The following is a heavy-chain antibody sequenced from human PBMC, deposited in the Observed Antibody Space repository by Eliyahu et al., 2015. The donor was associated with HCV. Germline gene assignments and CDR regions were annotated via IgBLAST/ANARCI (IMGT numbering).Heavy chain of an antibody. D-gene: IGHD2-2*01. Sequence: QLQLQESGPGLVKPSETLSLTCTVSGGSIRRSSYYWGWXRQPPGKGLGWIGSIYYSGGTYYNPSLKSRLTIXVDTSKNQFSLKLSSVTAADTAVYYCASIYCTSTSCYGGGYYYYGMDVWGQGTTVTVSS. CDR3: ASIYCTSTSCYGGGYYYYGMDV. CDR1: GGSIRRSSYY. V-gene: IGHV4-39*01. CDR2: IYYSGGT. J-gene: IGHJ6*02.